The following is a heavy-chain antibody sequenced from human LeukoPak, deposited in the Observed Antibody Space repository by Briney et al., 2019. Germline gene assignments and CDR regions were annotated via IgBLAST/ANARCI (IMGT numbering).Heavy chain of an antibody. V-gene: IGHV1-18*01. CDR3: ARAGGRDFYDSSGFSPR. Sequence: ASVKVSCKASGYTFTSYGISWVRQAPGQGLEWMGWISDYNGNTNYAQKLQGRVTMTTDTSTSTAYMELRSLRSDDTAVYYCARAGGRDFYDSSGFSPRWGQGTLATVSS. CDR1: GYTFTSYG. D-gene: IGHD3-22*01. CDR2: ISDYNGNT. J-gene: IGHJ4*02.